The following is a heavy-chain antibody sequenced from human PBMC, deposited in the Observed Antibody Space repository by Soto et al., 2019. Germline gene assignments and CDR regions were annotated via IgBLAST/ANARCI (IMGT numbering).Heavy chain of an antibody. CDR2: IYYSGST. J-gene: IGHJ6*04. Sequence: SETLSLTCTVSGGSISSYYWSWIRQPPGKGLEWIGYIYYSGSTNYNPSLKSRVTISVDTSKNQFSLKLSSVTAADTAVYYCAREYNRYYDFWSGSYGMDVWGKGTTVTVSS. D-gene: IGHD3-3*01. CDR3: AREYNRYYDFWSGSYGMDV. CDR1: GGSISSYY. V-gene: IGHV4-59*01.